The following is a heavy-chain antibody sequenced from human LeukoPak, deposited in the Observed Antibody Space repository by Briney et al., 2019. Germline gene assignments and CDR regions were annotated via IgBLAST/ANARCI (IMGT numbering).Heavy chain of an antibody. CDR1: GGSFSGYY. CDR2: IYDSGST. J-gene: IGHJ6*03. V-gene: IGHV4-59*01. Sequence: SETLSLTCAVYGGSFSGYYWNWIRQPPGKGLEWIGYIYDSGSTNYNPSLKSRVTISVDTSKNQFSLKLSSVTAADTAVYFCARASSEQYYSYYMDVWGKGTTVTISS. D-gene: IGHD1/OR15-1a*01. CDR3: ARASSEQYYSYYMDV.